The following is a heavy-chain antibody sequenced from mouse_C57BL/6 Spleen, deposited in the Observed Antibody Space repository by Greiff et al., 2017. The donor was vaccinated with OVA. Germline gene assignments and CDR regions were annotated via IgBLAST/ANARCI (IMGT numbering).Heavy chain of an antibody. D-gene: IGHD2-14*01. J-gene: IGHJ1*03. Sequence: LQESGPELVKPGASVKISCKASGYSFTSYYIHWVKQRPGQGLEWIGWIYPGSGNTKYNEKFKGKATLTADTSSSTAYIQLSSLTAEDAAVYYCAGGDRGYFEVWGTGTTVTVSS. CDR3: AGGDRGYFEV. CDR2: IYPGSGNT. V-gene: IGHV1-66*01. CDR1: GYSFTSYY.